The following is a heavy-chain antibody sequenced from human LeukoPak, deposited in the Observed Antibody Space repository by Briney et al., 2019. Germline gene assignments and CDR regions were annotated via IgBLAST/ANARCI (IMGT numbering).Heavy chain of an antibody. D-gene: IGHD2-21*02. CDR2: IIPILGIA. J-gene: IGHJ4*02. CDR3: ARVPGGDWGYYFDY. V-gene: IGHV1-69*04. CDR1: GGTFSSDA. Sequence: GASVKVSCKASGGTFSSDAISWVRQAPGQGLEWMGRIIPILGIANYAQKFQGRVTITADKSTSTAYMELSSLRSEDTAVYYCARVPGGDWGYYFDYWGQGTLVTVSS.